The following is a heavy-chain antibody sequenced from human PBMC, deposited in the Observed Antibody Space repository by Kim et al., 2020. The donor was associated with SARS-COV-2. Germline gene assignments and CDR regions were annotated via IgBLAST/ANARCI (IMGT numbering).Heavy chain of an antibody. CDR2: ISSSSSYI. CDR1: GFTFSSYS. V-gene: IGHV3-21*01. CDR3: ARQLRPSITIFGVAWGKWATDI. D-gene: IGHD3-3*01. Sequence: GGSLRLSCAASGFTFSSYSMNWVRQAPGKGLEWVSSISSSSSYIYYADSVKGRFTISRDNAKNSLYLQMNSLRAEDTAVYYCARQLRPSITIFGVAWGKWATDIWGQGTMVTVSS. J-gene: IGHJ3*02.